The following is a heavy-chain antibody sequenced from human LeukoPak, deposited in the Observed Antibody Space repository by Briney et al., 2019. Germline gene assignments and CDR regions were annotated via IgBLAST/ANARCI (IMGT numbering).Heavy chain of an antibody. V-gene: IGHV5-51*01. CDR1: GYGFTNYW. CDR3: ARHPCGGDCYSALYYFDH. J-gene: IGHJ4*02. D-gene: IGHD2-21*02. Sequence: GESLKISCKGSGYGFTNYWIGWVRQMPGKGLEWMGIIYPGDSDTRYSPSFQGQVTISADKSISTAYLQWSSLKASDTAMYYCARHPCGGDCYSALYYFDHWGQGSLVTVSS. CDR2: IYPGDSDT.